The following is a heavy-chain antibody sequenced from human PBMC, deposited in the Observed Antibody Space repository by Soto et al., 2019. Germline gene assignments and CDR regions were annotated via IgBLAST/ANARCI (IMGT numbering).Heavy chain of an antibody. CDR3: AHTMVVVLTAKHDAFDI. J-gene: IGHJ3*02. Sequence: ASGPTLVNPTQTLTLTCTFSGFSLSTSGVGVGWIRQPPGKALEWLALIYWDDDKRYSPSLKNRLTITKDTSKNQVVLTMTNMDPVDTATYYCAHTMVVVLTAKHDAFDIWGQGTRVTVAS. V-gene: IGHV2-5*02. D-gene: IGHD2-15*01. CDR1: GFSLSTSGVG. CDR2: IYWDDDK.